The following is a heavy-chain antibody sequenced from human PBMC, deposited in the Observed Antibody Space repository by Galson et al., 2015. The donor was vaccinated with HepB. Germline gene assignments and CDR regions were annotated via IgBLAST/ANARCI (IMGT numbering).Heavy chain of an antibody. CDR3: ARRVAAAGWFDP. V-gene: IGHV4-34*01. J-gene: IGHJ5*02. Sequence: ETLSLTCAVYGGSFSDYYWSWIRQPPGKGLEWIGEINHSGSTNYNPSLKSRVTISVDTSKNQFSLKLSSVTAADTAVYYCARRVAAAGWFDPWGQGTLVTVSS. CDR2: INHSGST. CDR1: GGSFSDYY. D-gene: IGHD6-13*01.